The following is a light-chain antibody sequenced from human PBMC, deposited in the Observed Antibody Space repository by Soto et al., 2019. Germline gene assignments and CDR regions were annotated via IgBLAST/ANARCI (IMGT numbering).Light chain of an antibody. V-gene: IGKV1-33*01. CDR2: VAS. Sequence: DIQMTQSPSSLSASVGDRVTITCQASQDIGKYLNWYQQKPGKAPKLLIYVASNLQTGVPSRFSGSGSGTDFSFTISSLQPEDIETYYCQQYDNLPHTFGQGTKLEIK. CDR1: QDIGKY. CDR3: QQYDNLPHT. J-gene: IGKJ2*01.